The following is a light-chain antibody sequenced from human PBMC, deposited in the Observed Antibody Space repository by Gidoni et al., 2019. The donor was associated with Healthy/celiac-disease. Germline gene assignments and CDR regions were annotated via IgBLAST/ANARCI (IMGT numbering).Light chain of an antibody. CDR1: QSVSSSY. V-gene: IGKV3-20*01. J-gene: IGKJ5*01. CDR2: GAS. Sequence: QSPGTLSLSPGERATLSCRASQSVSSSYLAWYQQKPGQAPRLLIYGASSMATGIPDRFSGSGSGTDFTLTIRRLEPEDFAVYYCQQYGSSPLAFGQGTRLEIK. CDR3: QQYGSSPLA.